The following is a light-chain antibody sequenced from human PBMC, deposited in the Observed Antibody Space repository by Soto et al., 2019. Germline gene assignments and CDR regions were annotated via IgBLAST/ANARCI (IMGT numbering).Light chain of an antibody. CDR2: KAS. J-gene: IGKJ1*01. CDR3: QYYDSYSWT. V-gene: IGKV1-5*03. Sequence: DIQMTQYPSTLSASVGDRVTITCRASQSIRDWLAWYQQKPGKAPKFLIYKASNLESGVPSRFSGSGSGTEFTLTISSVQPDDFATYYCQYYDSYSWTFGQGTKVEIK. CDR1: QSIRDW.